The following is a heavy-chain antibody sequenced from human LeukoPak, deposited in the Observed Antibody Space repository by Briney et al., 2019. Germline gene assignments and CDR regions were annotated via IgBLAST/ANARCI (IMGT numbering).Heavy chain of an antibody. CDR1: SPTLSSYA. CDR2: ISYDGSNK. D-gene: IGHD6-13*01. J-gene: IGHJ4*02. CDR3: GRDTESSSWSGVFDY. V-gene: IGHV3-30*11. Sequence: GGSLRPSCPPSSPTLSSYAIDSARLAPGRGSGWAPVISYDGSNKYYAASVKGRFTISRDNSKNTLYLQMNSMRAEDTAVYYCGRDTESSSWSGVFDYWGQGTLVTVSS.